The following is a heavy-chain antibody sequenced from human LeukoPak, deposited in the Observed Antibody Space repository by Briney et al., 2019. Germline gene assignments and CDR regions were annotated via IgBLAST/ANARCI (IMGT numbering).Heavy chain of an antibody. CDR1: GGSISSSSYY. J-gene: IGHJ4*02. Sequence: PSETLSLTCTVSGGSISSSSYYWGWIRQPPGKGLEWNGSIYYSGSTYYNPSLKSRVTISVDTSKNQFSLKLSSVTAADTAVYYCEVSGGFDYWGQGTLVTVSS. V-gene: IGHV4-39*01. D-gene: IGHD2-15*01. CDR2: IYYSGST. CDR3: EVSGGFDY.